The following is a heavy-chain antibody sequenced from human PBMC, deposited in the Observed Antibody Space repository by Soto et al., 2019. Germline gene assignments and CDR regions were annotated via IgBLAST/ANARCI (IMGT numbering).Heavy chain of an antibody. CDR2: ISSSSSYI. J-gene: IGHJ6*02. Sequence: GVSLRLSCAASGFTFSSYSMNWVRQAPGKGLEWVSSISSSSSYIYYADSVKGRFTISRDNAKNSLYLQMNSLRAEDTAVYYCARDQYYYDSSGYDYYYYYGMDVWGQGTTVTVSS. CDR1: GFTFSSYS. V-gene: IGHV3-21*01. CDR3: ARDQYYYDSSGYDYYYYYGMDV. D-gene: IGHD3-22*01.